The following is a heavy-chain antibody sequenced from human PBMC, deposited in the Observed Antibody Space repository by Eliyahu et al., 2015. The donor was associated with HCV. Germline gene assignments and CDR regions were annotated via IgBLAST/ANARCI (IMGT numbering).Heavy chain of an antibody. V-gene: IGHV3-66*01. J-gene: IGHJ2*01. D-gene: IGHD2-2*01. Sequence: VQVVESGGDLVQPGGSLRLTCEASGFSVSTAYLLYFPVYTAYMSSVRQSPHGTGRTYYAGSVYGRFTISRDTSKNTLYLQMNSLRVEDTAVYYCARSSYDVSLGYYFDLWGRGTLVTVSS. CDR1: GFSVSTAY. CDR3: ARSSYDVSLGYYFDL. CDR2: PHGTGRT.